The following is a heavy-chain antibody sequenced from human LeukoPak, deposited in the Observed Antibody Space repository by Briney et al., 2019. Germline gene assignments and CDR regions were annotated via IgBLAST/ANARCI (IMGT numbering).Heavy chain of an antibody. V-gene: IGHV1-18*01. Sequence: ASVKVSCKASAYTFTSYAISWVRQAPGQGLEWMGWISAYNGNTNYAQKLQGRVTMTTDTSTSTAYMELRSLRSDDTAVYYCARDPPVVTQNSHYYYGMDVWGQGTTVTVSS. CDR3: ARDPPVVTQNSHYYYGMDV. CDR1: AYTFTSYA. D-gene: IGHD3-16*02. CDR2: ISAYNGNT. J-gene: IGHJ6*02.